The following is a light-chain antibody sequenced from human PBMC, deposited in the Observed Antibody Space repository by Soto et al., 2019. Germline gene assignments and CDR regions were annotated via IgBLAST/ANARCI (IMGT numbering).Light chain of an antibody. J-gene: IGKJ3*01. V-gene: IGKV3-11*01. Sequence: TQSPAALSASVGDRVTITCRASQDVSRYLAWYQQKPGQSPRLLIYDASNRATGVPARFSGSGYGTDFTLTISSLEPEDFAVYYCQQRSNWLFGPGTKVDI. CDR2: DAS. CDR1: QDVSRY. CDR3: QQRSNWL.